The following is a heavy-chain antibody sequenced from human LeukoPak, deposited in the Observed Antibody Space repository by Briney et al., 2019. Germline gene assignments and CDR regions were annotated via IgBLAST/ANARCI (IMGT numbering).Heavy chain of an antibody. J-gene: IGHJ5*02. V-gene: IGHV4-30-4*01. CDR1: GGSISSGDYY. Sequence: SQTLSLTCTVSGGSISSGDYYWGWIRQPPGKGLEWIGYTYYSGSTYYNPSLKNRVTISVDTSKNQFSLKLSAVTAADTAVYYCARPYYYDSRIDPWGQGTLVTVSS. CDR2: TYYSGST. CDR3: ARPYYYDSRIDP. D-gene: IGHD3-22*01.